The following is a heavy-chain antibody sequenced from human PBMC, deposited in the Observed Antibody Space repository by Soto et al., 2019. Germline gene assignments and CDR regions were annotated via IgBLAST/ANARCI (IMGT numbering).Heavy chain of an antibody. Sequence: PSETLSLTCTVSGGSISSGDYYWSWIRQPPGKGLEWIGYIYYSGSTNYNPSLKSRVTISEDTSKSQFSLKVNSMTAADTAVYYCARYRREAVAGYTLDNWGQGILVTVSS. V-gene: IGHV4-30-4*02. D-gene: IGHD6-13*01. CDR3: ARYRREAVAGYTLDN. J-gene: IGHJ4*02. CDR2: IYYSGST. CDR1: GGSISSGDYY.